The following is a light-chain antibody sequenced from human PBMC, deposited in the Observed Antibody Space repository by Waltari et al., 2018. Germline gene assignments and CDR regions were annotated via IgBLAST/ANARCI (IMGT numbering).Light chain of an antibody. V-gene: IGLV1-40*01. CDR2: ANT. CDR1: GSNIRAGYA. CDR3: QAYDGSLRGSVI. Sequence: QSELTQPPSVSGAPGQRVTIPCNGTGSNIRAGYAVQWYQHVPGTAPKLVIYANTNRPSGVPDRFSGSKSDTSASLAITGLQAEDEADYYCQAYDGSLRGSVIFGGGTKLTVL. J-gene: IGLJ2*01.